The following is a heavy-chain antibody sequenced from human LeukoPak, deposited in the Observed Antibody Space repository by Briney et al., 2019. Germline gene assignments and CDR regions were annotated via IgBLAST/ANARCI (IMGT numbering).Heavy chain of an antibody. CDR1: GFPFSTND. V-gene: IGHV3-23*01. CDR2: ISGSASGGT. Sequence: GGSLRLSCAASGFPFSTNDMTWVRQAPGKGLEWVSAISGSASGGTTYGDSVKGRFTISRDNSESTLYLQMNSLRAEDTAVYYCAKDLMHGDYDYWGQGTLVTVSS. CDR3: AKDLMHGDYDY. J-gene: IGHJ4*02. D-gene: IGHD4-17*01.